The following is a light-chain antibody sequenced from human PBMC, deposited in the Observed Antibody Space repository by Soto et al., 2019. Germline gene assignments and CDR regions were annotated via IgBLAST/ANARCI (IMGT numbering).Light chain of an antibody. CDR2: DVI. J-gene: IGLJ1*01. Sequence: QSVLTQPRSVSGPPGQSGTISCTGTSSDVGTYTYVSWYQQHPGKAPKLIIYDVIKRPSGVPDRFSGSKSGNTASLTISGLQAEDEADYYCCSYAGSYTHVFGTGTKVTVL. CDR1: SSDVGTYTY. CDR3: CSYAGSYTHV. V-gene: IGLV2-11*01.